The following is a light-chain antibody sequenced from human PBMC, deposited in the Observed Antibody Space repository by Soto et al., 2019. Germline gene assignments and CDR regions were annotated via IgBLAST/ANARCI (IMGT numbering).Light chain of an antibody. CDR3: CSFAGTHTYV. Sequence: QSALTQPHSVSGSPGQSVTISCTGTSSDVGGYNYVSWYQQHPGKAPKLMIYDVIKRSSGVPDRFSGSKSGSTASLTISGLQPEDEADYYCCSFAGTHTYVFGTGTKLTVL. V-gene: IGLV2-11*01. CDR2: DVI. CDR1: SSDVGGYNY. J-gene: IGLJ1*01.